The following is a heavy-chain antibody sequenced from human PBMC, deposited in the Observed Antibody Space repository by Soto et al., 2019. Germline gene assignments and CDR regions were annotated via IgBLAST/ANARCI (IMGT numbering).Heavy chain of an antibody. Sequence: SETLSLTCTVSGGSISSSSYYWGWIRQPPGKGLERIGSTYYSGSTYYNPSLKSRVTISVDTSKNQFSLKLSSVTAADTAVYYCARQRIAAAGMSPEYYYYMDVWGKGTTVTVSS. CDR3: ARQRIAAAGMSPEYYYYMDV. V-gene: IGHV4-39*01. J-gene: IGHJ6*03. D-gene: IGHD6-13*01. CDR1: GGSISSSSYY. CDR2: TYYSGST.